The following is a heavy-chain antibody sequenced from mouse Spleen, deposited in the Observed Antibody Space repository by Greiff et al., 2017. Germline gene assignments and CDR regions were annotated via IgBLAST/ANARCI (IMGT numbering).Heavy chain of an antibody. Sequence: VKLVESGPGLVAPSQSLSITCTVSGFSFTSYGVHWVRQPPGKGLEWLVVIWSDGSTTYNSALKSRLSISKDNSKSQVFLKMNSLQTDDTAMYYCARKGGSRDYAMDYWGQGTSVTVSS. CDR3: ARKGGSRDYAMDY. J-gene: IGHJ4*01. CDR1: GFSFTSYG. V-gene: IGHV2-6*02. D-gene: IGHD1-1*01. CDR2: IWSDGST.